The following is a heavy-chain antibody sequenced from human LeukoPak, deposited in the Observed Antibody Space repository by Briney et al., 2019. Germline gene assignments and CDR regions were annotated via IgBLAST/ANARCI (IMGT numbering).Heavy chain of an antibody. V-gene: IGHV4-34*01. CDR2: INHSGST. CDR3: ARRSYNSPFRY. CDR1: GGSFSGYY. J-gene: IGHJ4*02. Sequence: PSETLSLTCAVYGGSFSGYYWNWIRQLPGKGLEGIGEINHSGSTNYNPSLKSRVALSVDTSKNQFSLKLSSVTAADTAVYYCARRSYNSPFRYWGQGTLVTVSS. D-gene: IGHD5-24*01.